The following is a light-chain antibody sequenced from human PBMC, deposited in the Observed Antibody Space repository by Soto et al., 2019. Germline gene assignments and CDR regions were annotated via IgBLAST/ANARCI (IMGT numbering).Light chain of an antibody. CDR3: QQYNSYPGT. Sequence: DIQMTQSPSTLSASVGDRVTITCRASQSISSWLAWYQQKPGKAPKLLIYKASSLESGVPSRFSGSGSGTEYTLTISSLQPDDFATYYCQQYNSYPGTFGQGTKVDI. V-gene: IGKV1-5*03. J-gene: IGKJ1*01. CDR1: QSISSW. CDR2: KAS.